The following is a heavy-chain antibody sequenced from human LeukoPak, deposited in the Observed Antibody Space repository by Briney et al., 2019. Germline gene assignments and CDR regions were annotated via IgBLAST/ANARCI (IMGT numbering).Heavy chain of an antibody. CDR2: MNPNSGNT. CDR3: AREGYCTYGVCYGDY. D-gene: IGHD2-8*01. J-gene: IGHJ4*02. Sequence: ASVKVSCKASGYTFTSYDINWVRQATGQGLEWMGWMNPNSGNTGYAQKFQGRVTITRNTSISTAYMELSSLRSEDTAVYYCAREGYCTYGVCYGDYWGQGTLVTVSS. V-gene: IGHV1-8*03. CDR1: GYTFTSYD.